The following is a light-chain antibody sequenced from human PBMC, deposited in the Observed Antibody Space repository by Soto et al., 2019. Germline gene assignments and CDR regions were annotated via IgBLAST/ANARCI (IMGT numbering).Light chain of an antibody. CDR2: GNN. V-gene: IGLV1-40*01. CDR3: QSYDNSLSGSV. CDR1: NFNIGGNY. J-gene: IGLJ3*02. Sequence: QSVLTQPPSVSAAPGQKVTISCSGNNFNIGGNYVSWYVQVPGTAPKFLIFGNNNRPSGVSDRFSGSKSDTSASLAIAGLQAEDEADYYCQSYDNSLSGSVFGGGTKVTVL.